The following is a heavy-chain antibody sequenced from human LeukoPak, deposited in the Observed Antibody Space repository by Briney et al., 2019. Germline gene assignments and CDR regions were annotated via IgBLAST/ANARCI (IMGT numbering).Heavy chain of an antibody. CDR2: LWYDGSNK. J-gene: IGHJ4*02. Sequence: GGSLRLSCAASGFTFSSYGMHWVRQAPGKGLEGVAVLWYDGSNKYYADSVQGRFTSSRDNSKNTLYLQMNSLRAEDTAVYYCARDTYYYDSSGHGDYWGQGTLVTVSS. D-gene: IGHD3-22*01. CDR3: ARDTYYYDSSGHGDY. CDR1: GFTFSSYG. V-gene: IGHV3-33*01.